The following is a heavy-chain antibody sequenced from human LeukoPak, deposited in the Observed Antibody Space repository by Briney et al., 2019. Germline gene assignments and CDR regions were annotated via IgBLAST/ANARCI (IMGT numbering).Heavy chain of an antibody. CDR1: GGSISSGSYY. D-gene: IGHD3-22*01. CDR3: ARSNFESYYYDSSGSYAFDI. CDR2: IYTSGST. J-gene: IGHJ3*02. V-gene: IGHV4-61*02. Sequence: SQTLSLTCTVSGGSISSGSYYWRWIRQPAGKGLEWIGRIYTSGSTNYNPSLKSRVTISVDTSKNQFSLKLSSVTAADTAVCYCARSNFESYYYDSSGSYAFDIWGQGTMVTVSS.